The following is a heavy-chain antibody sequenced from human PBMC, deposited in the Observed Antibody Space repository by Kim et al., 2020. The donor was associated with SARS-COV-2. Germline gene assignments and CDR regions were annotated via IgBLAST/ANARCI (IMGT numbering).Heavy chain of an antibody. D-gene: IGHD2-8*02. Sequence: GGSLRLSCAASGFTFSSYWLSWVRQAPGKGLEWVANIKQDGSKKYFVDSVKGRFTISRDNAKNSLYLQMNSLRAEDTAVYYCARERTGGVLWYYYYGMDVGGQETTVTVS. CDR2: IKQDGSKK. CDR1: GFTFSSYW. V-gene: IGHV3-7*01. J-gene: IGHJ6*02. CDR3: ARERTGGVLWYYYYGMDV.